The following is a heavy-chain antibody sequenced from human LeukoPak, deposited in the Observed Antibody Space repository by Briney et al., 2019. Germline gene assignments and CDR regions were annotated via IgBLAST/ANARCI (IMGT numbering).Heavy chain of an antibody. CDR2: IYHSGST. CDR1: GGSISSSNW. CDR3: ARSDPPTGHGSGSYHSTPFDY. Sequence: SETLSLTCAVSGGSISSSNWWSWVRQPPGKGLEWIGEIYHSGSTNYNPSLKSRVTISVDKSKNQFSLKLSSVTAADTAVYYCARSDPPTGHGSGSYHSTPFDYWGQGTLVTVSS. J-gene: IGHJ4*02. D-gene: IGHD3-10*01. V-gene: IGHV4-4*02.